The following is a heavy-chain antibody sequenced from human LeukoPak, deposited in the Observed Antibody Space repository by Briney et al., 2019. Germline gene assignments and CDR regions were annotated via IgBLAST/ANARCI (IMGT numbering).Heavy chain of an antibody. Sequence: GGSLRLSCTVSGFTFSTFGMHWVRQAPGKGLEWVANIWYDGINKYYADSVKGRFTISRDNSKNTLYLQMNSLRAEDTAVYYCAKEDTGSAFDIWGQGTMVTVSS. CDR2: IWYDGINK. V-gene: IGHV3-30*02. CDR3: AKEDTGSAFDI. D-gene: IGHD1-14*01. J-gene: IGHJ3*02. CDR1: GFTFSTFG.